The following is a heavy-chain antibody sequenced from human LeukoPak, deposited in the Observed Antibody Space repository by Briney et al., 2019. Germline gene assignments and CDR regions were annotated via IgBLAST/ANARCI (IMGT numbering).Heavy chain of an antibody. CDR1: GGSINSGNW. V-gene: IGHV4-4*02. CDR3: ARDSPPNDYGEPSHYYYYYGMDV. D-gene: IGHD4-17*01. J-gene: IGHJ6*02. CDR2: VYHGGYT. Sequence: SGTLSLTCAVSGGSINSGNWWSWVRQPPGRGLEWIGEVYHGGYTNYNPSLKSRVTISLDKSKNQFSLKLSSVTAADTAVYYCARDSPPNDYGEPSHYYYYYGMDVWGQGTTVTVSS.